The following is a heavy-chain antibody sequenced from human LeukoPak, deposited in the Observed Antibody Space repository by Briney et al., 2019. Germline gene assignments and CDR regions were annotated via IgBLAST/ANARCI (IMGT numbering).Heavy chain of an antibody. D-gene: IGHD4-17*01. Sequence: SETLSLTCTVSGGSISSGGYYWSWIRQHPGKGLEWIGYIYYSGSTYYNPFLKSRVTISVDTSKNQFSLKLSSVTAADTAVYYCARLDVGYGDYVFDYWGQGTLVTVSS. V-gene: IGHV4-31*03. CDR1: GGSISSGGYY. CDR2: IYYSGST. J-gene: IGHJ4*02. CDR3: ARLDVGYGDYVFDY.